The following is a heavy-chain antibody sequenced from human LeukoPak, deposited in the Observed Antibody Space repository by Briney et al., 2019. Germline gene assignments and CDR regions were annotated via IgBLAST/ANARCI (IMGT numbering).Heavy chain of an antibody. CDR2: ISSSSSYI. J-gene: IGHJ5*02. CDR1: GFTFSSYS. CDR3: ARGWRGVAPNWFDP. V-gene: IGHV3-21*01. D-gene: IGHD2-8*02. Sequence: GGSLRLSCAASGFTFSSYSMNWVRQAPGKGLEWVSSISSSSSYIYYADSVKGRFTISRDNAKNSLYLQMNSLRAGGTAVYYCARGWRGVAPNWFDPWGQGTLVTVSS.